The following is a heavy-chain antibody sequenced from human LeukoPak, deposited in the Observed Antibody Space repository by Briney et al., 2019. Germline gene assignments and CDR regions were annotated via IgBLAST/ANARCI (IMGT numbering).Heavy chain of an antibody. D-gene: IGHD3-10*01. Sequence: GGSLRLSCAGSGLTFSTYWMTWVPQAPGKGLEWVANIKPDGSEKAYVDSVKGRFTISRDNAKNSLYLQMNSLRVEDTAVYYCARDDYGWGSHPYWGQGTLVTVSS. V-gene: IGHV3-7*04. CDR3: ARDDYGWGSHPY. CDR2: IKPDGSEK. CDR1: GLTFSTYW. J-gene: IGHJ4*02.